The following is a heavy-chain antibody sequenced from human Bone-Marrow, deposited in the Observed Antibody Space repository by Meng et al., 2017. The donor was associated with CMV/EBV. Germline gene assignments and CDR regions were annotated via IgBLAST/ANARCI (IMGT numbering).Heavy chain of an antibody. V-gene: IGHV3-23*01. CDR3: AKGEGNPSTYYGSGSILRYGMDV. J-gene: IGHJ6*02. CDR2: ISGSGGST. CDR1: GFTFSSYA. Sequence: GESLKISCAASGFTFSSYAMSWVRQAPGKGLEWVSAISGSGGSTYYADSVKGRFTISRDNSKNTLYLQMNSLRAEDTAVYYCAKGEGNPSTYYGSGSILRYGMDVWGQGTTVTVSS. D-gene: IGHD3-10*01.